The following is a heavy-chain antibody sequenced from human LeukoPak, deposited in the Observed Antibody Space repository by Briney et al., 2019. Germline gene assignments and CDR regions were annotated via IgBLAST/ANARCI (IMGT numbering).Heavy chain of an antibody. CDR1: GGPIGSGYY. Sequence: PSETLSLTCTVSGGPIGSGYYWAWIRPPPGKGLEWIGSIHYDGTTHYNPSLQSRVTISADTSKNQSALDLRSVTAADTAVYYCTRDIGDFVSDFWGQGTLVTVSS. CDR2: IHYDGTT. J-gene: IGHJ4*02. V-gene: IGHV4-39*01. CDR3: TRDIGDFVSDF. D-gene: IGHD2-21*02.